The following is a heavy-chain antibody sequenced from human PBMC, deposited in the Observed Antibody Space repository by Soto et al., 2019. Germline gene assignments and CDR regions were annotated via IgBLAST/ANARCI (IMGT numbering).Heavy chain of an antibody. J-gene: IGHJ4*02. CDR2: IYYSGST. Sequence: SETLSLTCTVSGGSISSYYWSSIRQPPGKGLEWIGYIYYSGSTNYNPSLKSRVTISVDTSKNQFSLKLSSVTAADTAVYYCARRWGRTFDYWGQGTLVTVSS. CDR3: ARRWGRTFDY. CDR1: GGSISSYY. D-gene: IGHD7-27*01. V-gene: IGHV4-59*08.